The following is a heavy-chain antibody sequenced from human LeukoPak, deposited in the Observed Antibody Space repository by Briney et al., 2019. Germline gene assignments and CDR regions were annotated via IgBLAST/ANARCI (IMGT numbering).Heavy chain of an antibody. D-gene: IGHD2-8*01. J-gene: IGHJ3*02. Sequence: SETLSLTCAVYGGSFSGYYWSWIRQPPGKGLEWIGSIYHSGSTYYNPSLKSRVTISVDTSKNQFSLKLSSVTAADTAVYYCARGVYCTNGVCYTPGAFDIWGQGTMVTVSS. CDR2: IYHSGST. CDR3: ARGVYCTNGVCYTPGAFDI. CDR1: GGSFSGYY. V-gene: IGHV4-34*01.